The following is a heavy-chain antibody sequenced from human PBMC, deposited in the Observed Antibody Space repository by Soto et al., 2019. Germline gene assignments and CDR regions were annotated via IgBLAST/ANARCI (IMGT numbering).Heavy chain of an antibody. CDR3: ARMAYYSSAGEKEDIQH. Sequence: QVQLVESGGGVVQPGRSLRLSCAASGFTFSSYGMHWVRQAPGKGLEWVAVIWYDGSDQYYVDSVKGRFTISRDNSKNTLYLQMTSVRAEDTAVYYCARMAYYSSAGEKEDIQHWGQGTTVTVSS. CDR2: IWYDGSDQ. CDR1: GFTFSSYG. J-gene: IGHJ1*01. D-gene: IGHD2-2*01. V-gene: IGHV3-33*01.